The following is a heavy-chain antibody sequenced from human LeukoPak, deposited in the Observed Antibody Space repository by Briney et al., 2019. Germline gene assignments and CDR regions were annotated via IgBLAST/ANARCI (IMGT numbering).Heavy chain of an antibody. CDR3: ARHKAYSDYVSD. CDR2: VYYNGDT. D-gene: IGHD4-11*01. V-gene: IGHV4-39*01. CDR1: GGSISSSSHY. J-gene: IGHJ4*02. Sequence: SETLSLTCTVSGGSISSSSHYWGWIRQPPGKGLEWIGSVYYNGDTYYNPSLKSRAITSADTSRNQFSLRLSSVTAAGMAVYYCARHKAYSDYVSDWGQGTLVTVSS.